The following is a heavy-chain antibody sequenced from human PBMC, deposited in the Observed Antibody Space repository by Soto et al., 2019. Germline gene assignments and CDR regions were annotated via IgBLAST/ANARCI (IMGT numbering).Heavy chain of an antibody. V-gene: IGHV1-18*04. D-gene: IGHD3-3*01. CDR2: ISASNGHT. J-gene: IGHJ4*02. CDR3: ARNTRSGNSGGFDY. CDR1: GYTFSGHS. Sequence: ASVRVSCKXSGYTFSGHSISWVRQAPGQGLEWMGWISASNGHTNYAQKFQGRVTMTTDTFTTTVYMEMKSLRSDDTAVYYCARNTRSGNSGGFDYWGQGSLVTVSS.